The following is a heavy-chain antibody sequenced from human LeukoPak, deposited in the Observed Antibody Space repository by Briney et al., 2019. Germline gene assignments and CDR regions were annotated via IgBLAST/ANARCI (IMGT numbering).Heavy chain of an antibody. Sequence: GGSLRLSCAASGFTFNSYAVSWVRQAPGKGLEWVSGISGSGGSTYYADSVKGRFTVSRDNSKNTLYLQMNSLRAEDTAVYYCARDGGYDFWSGYYQDYWGQGTLVTVSS. CDR1: GFTFNSYA. D-gene: IGHD3-3*01. J-gene: IGHJ4*02. CDR2: ISGSGGST. CDR3: ARDGGYDFWSGYYQDY. V-gene: IGHV3-23*01.